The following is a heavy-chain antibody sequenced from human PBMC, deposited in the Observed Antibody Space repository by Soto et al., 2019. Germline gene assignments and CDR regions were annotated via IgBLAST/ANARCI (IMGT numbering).Heavy chain of an antibody. CDR3: ARREYDFWSGYSYGMDV. D-gene: IGHD3-3*01. CDR1: GGSISSGGYY. CDR2: IYYSGST. V-gene: IGHV4-31*03. J-gene: IGHJ6*02. Sequence: QVQLQESGPGLVKPSQTLSLTCTVSGGSISSGGYYWSWIRQHPGKGLEWIGYIYYSGSTYYNPSLKSRVTISVDTSKNQFSLKLSSVTAADTAVYYCARREYDFWSGYSYGMDVWGQGTTVTVSS.